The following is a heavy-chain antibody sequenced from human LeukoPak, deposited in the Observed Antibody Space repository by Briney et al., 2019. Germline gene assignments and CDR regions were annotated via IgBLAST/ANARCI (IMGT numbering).Heavy chain of an antibody. J-gene: IGHJ4*02. D-gene: IGHD3-22*01. CDR2: IYHSGST. Sequence: SETLSLTCAVSGYSISSGYYWGWIRPPPGKGLEWIGSIYHSGSTYYNPSLKSRVTISVDTSKNQFSMKLSSVTAADTAVYYCARRYDSGSGYYTFDYWGQGTLVTVSS. CDR1: GYSISSGYY. V-gene: IGHV4-38-2*01. CDR3: ARRYDSGSGYYTFDY.